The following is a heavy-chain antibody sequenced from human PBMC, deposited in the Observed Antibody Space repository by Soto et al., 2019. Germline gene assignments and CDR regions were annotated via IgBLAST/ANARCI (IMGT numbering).Heavy chain of an antibody. Sequence: GGSLRLSCAASGFTFSSYAMSWVRQAPGKGLEWVSAISGSGGSTYYADSVKGRFTISRDNSKNTLYLQMNSLRAEDTAVYYCAKASGWYAGGYYYYYGMDVWGQGTTVTVSS. D-gene: IGHD6-19*01. V-gene: IGHV3-23*01. CDR2: ISGSGGST. J-gene: IGHJ6*02. CDR3: AKASGWYAGGYYYYYGMDV. CDR1: GFTFSSYA.